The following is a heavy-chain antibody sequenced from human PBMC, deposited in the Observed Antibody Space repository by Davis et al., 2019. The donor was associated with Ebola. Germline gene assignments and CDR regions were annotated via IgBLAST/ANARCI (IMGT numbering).Heavy chain of an antibody. CDR3: AKAGGYSYGETNWFDP. CDR1: GFTFSSYG. Sequence: GESLKISCAASGFTFSSYGMHWVRQAPGKGLEWVAVISYDGSNKYYADSVKGRFTISRDNSKNTLYLQMNSLRAEDTAVYYCAKAGGYSYGETNWFDPWGQGTLVTVSS. J-gene: IGHJ5*02. D-gene: IGHD5-18*01. V-gene: IGHV3-30*18. CDR2: ISYDGSNK.